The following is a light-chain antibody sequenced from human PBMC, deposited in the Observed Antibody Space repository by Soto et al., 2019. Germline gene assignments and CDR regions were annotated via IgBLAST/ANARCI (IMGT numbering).Light chain of an antibody. J-gene: IGLJ1*01. V-gene: IGLV2-14*01. Sequence: QSVLTQPASVSGSPGQSITISCTGTSSDVGAYNYVSWFQQHPGKAPTLIISEVSNRPSGVSNRFSGSKSGNAASLTISGLQAEVEADYFCFSFTTDWTHVFGTGTNSPS. CDR1: SSDVGAYNY. CDR2: EVS. CDR3: FSFTTDWTHV.